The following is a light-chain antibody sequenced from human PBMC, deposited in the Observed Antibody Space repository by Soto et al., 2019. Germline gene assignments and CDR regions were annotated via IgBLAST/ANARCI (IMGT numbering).Light chain of an antibody. Sequence: DIHMTQSPSSLSASFGDRVTITFRASQSISNYLNWYQQKPGKAPKLLIYGASNLQSGVPSRFSGGGSGTDFILTVNSLQPEDFASYYCQQSYSTPLTFGGGTKVDIK. V-gene: IGKV1-39*01. CDR1: QSISNY. CDR2: GAS. CDR3: QQSYSTPLT. J-gene: IGKJ4*01.